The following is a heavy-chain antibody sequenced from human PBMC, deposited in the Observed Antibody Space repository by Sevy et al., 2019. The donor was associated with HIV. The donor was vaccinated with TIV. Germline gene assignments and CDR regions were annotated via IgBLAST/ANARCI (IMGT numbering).Heavy chain of an antibody. CDR3: AKFAGDFTHFDF. Sequence: GRSLRLSCAASGFTFSTYSMTWVRQAPGKGLEWVSAISDTGTSTYYTDSVEGRFTISRDNSKSTVYLHMNSLRAEDTALYYCAKFAGDFTHFDFWGQGTLVTVSS. V-gene: IGHV3-23*01. J-gene: IGHJ4*02. CDR1: GFTFSTYS. D-gene: IGHD7-27*01. CDR2: ISDTGTST.